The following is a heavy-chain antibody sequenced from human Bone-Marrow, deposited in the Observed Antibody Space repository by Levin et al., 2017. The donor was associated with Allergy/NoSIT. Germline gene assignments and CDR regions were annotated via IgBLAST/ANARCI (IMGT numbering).Heavy chain of an antibody. CDR1: GFIFRNFG. J-gene: IGHJ4*03. Sequence: GGSLRLSCVASGFIFRNFGIHWVRQTPGKGLEWVAVVSPDGRDVVYAESVMGRFTISRDNSNNMLSLEMNNLTSQDTAVYYCAKATWEMTVGGLVFIPEAAFDFWGQGTVVTVSS. CDR3: AKATWEMTVGGLVFIPEAAFDF. V-gene: IGHV3-30*18. D-gene: IGHD3-16*02. CDR2: VSPDGRDV.